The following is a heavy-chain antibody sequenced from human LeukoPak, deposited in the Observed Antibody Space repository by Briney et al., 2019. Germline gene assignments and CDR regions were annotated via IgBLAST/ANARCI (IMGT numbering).Heavy chain of an antibody. V-gene: IGHV4-59*08. CDR3: ARHGTSITIFGVVTYDAFDI. J-gene: IGHJ3*02. D-gene: IGHD3-3*01. Sequence: SETLSLTCTVSGGSISSYYWSWIRQPPGKGLEWIGYIYYSGSTNYNPSLKSRVTISVDTSKNQFSLKLSSVTAADTAVYYCARHGTSITIFGVVTYDAFDIWGQGTMVTVSS. CDR1: GGSISSYY. CDR2: IYYSGST.